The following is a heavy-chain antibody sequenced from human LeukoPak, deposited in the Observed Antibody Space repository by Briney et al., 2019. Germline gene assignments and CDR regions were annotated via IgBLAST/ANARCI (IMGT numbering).Heavy chain of an antibody. D-gene: IGHD3-10*01. CDR3: ARERAPELFDY. CDR1: GYTFTDYF. Sequence: ASVKVSCKASGYTFTDYFMHWVRQAPGQGLEWMGWINPNSGGTNYAQTFQGRVTMTRDTSISTAYMELSRLRSDDTAVYYCARERAPELFDYWGQGTLVTVSS. J-gene: IGHJ4*02. CDR2: INPNSGGT. V-gene: IGHV1-2*02.